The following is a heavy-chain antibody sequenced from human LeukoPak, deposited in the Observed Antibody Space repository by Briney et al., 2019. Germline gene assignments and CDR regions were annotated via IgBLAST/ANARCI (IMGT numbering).Heavy chain of an antibody. CDR3: ARDAQRGFDYSNSLQF. V-gene: IGHV3-33*01. J-gene: IGHJ4*02. D-gene: IGHD4-11*01. CDR2: IWSDGTNK. CDR1: GYTFSHYA. Sequence: GGSLRLSCAAAGYTFSHYAMHWVRQAPGKGREWVAVIWSDGTNKYYAASVKGRFTISRDDSDKTVYLQMNSLRPEDTGVYYCARDAQRGFDYSNSLQFWGQGTPVTVST.